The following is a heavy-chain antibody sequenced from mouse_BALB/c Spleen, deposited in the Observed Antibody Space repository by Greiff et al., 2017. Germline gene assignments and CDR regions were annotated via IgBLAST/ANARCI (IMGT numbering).Heavy chain of an antibody. Sequence: VQLQQSGTVLARPGASVKMSCKASGYTFTSYWMHWVNQRPGQGLEWIGAIYPGNSDTSYNQKFKGKAKLTAVTSTSTAYMELSSLTNEDSAVYYCTRGENRYAFDYWGQGTTLTVSS. V-gene: IGHV1-5*01. CDR3: TRGENRYAFDY. CDR2: IYPGNSDT. CDR1: GYTFTSYW. J-gene: IGHJ2*01. D-gene: IGHD2-14*01.